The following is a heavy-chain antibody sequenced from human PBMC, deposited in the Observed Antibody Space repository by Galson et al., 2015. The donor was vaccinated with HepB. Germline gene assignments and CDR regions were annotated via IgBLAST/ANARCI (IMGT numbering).Heavy chain of an antibody. CDR1: GINFSSYW. J-gene: IGHJ4*02. V-gene: IGHV3-7*04. CDR2: MKEDGSEQ. Sequence: SLRLSCATSGINFSSYWMSWVRQAPGKGPEWVAAMKEDGSEQRYLDSVRGRFAISRDNAKNSLYLQMNSLRADDTAMYFCARGRVSFDYWGQGTLVTVSS. CDR3: ARGRVSFDY.